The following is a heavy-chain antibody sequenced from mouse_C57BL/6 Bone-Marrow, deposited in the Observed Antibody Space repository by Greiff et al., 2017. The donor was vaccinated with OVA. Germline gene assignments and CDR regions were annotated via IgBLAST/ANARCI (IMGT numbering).Heavy chain of an antibody. V-gene: IGHV1-22*01. J-gene: IGHJ2*01. CDR2: INPNNGGT. D-gene: IGHD1-1*01. CDR3: AREGDYGSFFDY. CDR1: GYTFTDYN. Sequence: VQLQQSGPELVKPGASVKMSCKASGYTFTDYNMHWVKQSHGKSLEWIGYINPNNGGTSYNQKFKGKATLTVNKSSSTAYMELRSLTSEDSAVYYCAREGDYGSFFDYWGQGTTLTVSS.